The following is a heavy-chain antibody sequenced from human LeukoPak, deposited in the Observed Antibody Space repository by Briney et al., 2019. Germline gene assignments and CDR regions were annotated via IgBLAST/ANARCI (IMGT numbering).Heavy chain of an antibody. CDR3: AKVECGKTDCRRIDY. V-gene: IGHV3-23*01. J-gene: IGHJ4*02. CDR1: GFRTSTYT. D-gene: IGHD1-14*01. CDR2: IRGGGRGSGGSK. Sequence: GSLRPSSAPAGFRTSTYTISWVRQAPEKGLEWVSSIRGGGRGSGGSKFYADSVKGRFTISRDNSKNTVYLQMTSLRAEDTALYYCAKVECGKTDCRRIDYWGQGTLVTVSS.